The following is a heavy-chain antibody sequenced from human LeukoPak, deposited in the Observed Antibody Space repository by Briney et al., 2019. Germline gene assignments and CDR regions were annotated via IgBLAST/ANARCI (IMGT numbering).Heavy chain of an antibody. CDR2: ISWNSGSI. D-gene: IGHD2-21*02. Sequence: PGRSLRLSCAASGFTFDDYAMHWVRQAPGKGLEWVSGISWNSGSIGYADSVKGRFTISRDNAKNSLYLQMNSLRAEDTALYYCARSGCGGDCPLDYGMDVWGQGTTVTVSS. V-gene: IGHV3-9*01. CDR3: ARSGCGGDCPLDYGMDV. CDR1: GFTFDDYA. J-gene: IGHJ6*02.